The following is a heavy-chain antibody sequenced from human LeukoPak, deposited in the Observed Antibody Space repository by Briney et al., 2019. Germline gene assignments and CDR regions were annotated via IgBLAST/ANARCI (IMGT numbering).Heavy chain of an antibody. CDR1: GFTFSDHY. CDR3: ARGPNSVYNYHYGMGV. Sequence: GGSLRLSCAASGFTFSDHYMDWVRQAPGKGLEWIGRTRSKAKSYTTEYAVSVKGGFTISRDESQNSMYLQMNSLKTEDTAVYFCARGPNSVYNYHYGMGVWGQGTTVSVSS. V-gene: IGHV3-72*01. CDR2: TRSKAKSYTT. D-gene: IGHD5/OR15-5a*01. J-gene: IGHJ6*02.